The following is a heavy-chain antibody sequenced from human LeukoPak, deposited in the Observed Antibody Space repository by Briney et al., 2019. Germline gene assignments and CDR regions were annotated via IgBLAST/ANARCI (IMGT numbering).Heavy chain of an antibody. J-gene: IGHJ4*02. V-gene: IGHV4-59*05. D-gene: IGHD2-2*01. Sequence: SETLSLTCNVSGGSIRGYYWSWIRQPPGKGLEWIASIHYSETTYYNPSLKSRVTISVDTSKNHFSLKLSSVTAADTAVYYCARGPTYQPIDYWGQGTLVTVSS. CDR2: IHYSETT. CDR1: GGSIRGYY. CDR3: ARGPTYQPIDY.